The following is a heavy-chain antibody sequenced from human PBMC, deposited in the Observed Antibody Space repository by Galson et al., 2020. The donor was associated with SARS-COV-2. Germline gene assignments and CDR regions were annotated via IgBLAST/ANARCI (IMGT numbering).Heavy chain of an antibody. CDR3: ARDGIGYGSYGDGFSANFGY. V-gene: IGHV3-30*04. CDR2: ISLHGRNK. J-gene: IGHJ4*02. D-gene: IGHD5-12*01. Sequence: GGSLRLSCAASGFIFSSSGMHWVRQAPGKGLEWVAGISLHGRNKYYADSVRGRFTISRDNSNTALYLQVSSLRPDDTAVYHCARDGIGYGSYGDGFSANFGYWGQGTLVTVSS. CDR1: GFIFSSSG.